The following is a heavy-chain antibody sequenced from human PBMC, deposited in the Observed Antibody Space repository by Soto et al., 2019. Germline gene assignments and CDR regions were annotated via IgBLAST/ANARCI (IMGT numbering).Heavy chain of an antibody. J-gene: IGHJ4*02. D-gene: IGHD2-2*02. V-gene: IGHV1-69*02. Sequence: QVQLVQSGAEVKKPGSSVKVSCKASGGTFSSYTISWVRQAPGQGLEWMGRIIPILGIANYAQKFQGRVTITADKSTRKAYMELSRLRSEDTAVYYCAMEYCSSTSCYRDYWGQGTLVTVSS. CDR2: IIPILGIA. CDR1: GGTFSSYT. CDR3: AMEYCSSTSCYRDY.